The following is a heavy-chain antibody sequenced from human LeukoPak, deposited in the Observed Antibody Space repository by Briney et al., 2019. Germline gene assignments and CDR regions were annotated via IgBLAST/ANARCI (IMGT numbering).Heavy chain of an antibody. CDR1: GFTFSSYA. CDR2: IIGSGGYT. J-gene: IGHJ4*02. CDR3: VKLRGIYSDFDY. V-gene: IGHV3-23*01. D-gene: IGHD1-26*01. Sequence: PGGSLRLSCAASGFTFSSYAMSWVRQAPGKGLEWVSAIIGSGGYTYYADSVKGRFTISRDNSKNTLSLQMDSLRAEDTAVYYCVKLRGIYSDFDYWGQGTLVTVSS.